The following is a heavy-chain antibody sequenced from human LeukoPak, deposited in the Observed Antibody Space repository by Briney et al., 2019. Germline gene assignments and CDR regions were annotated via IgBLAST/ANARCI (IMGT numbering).Heavy chain of an antibody. Sequence: SETLSLTCTVSGGSISNYYWSWIRQPPGKGLEWIGYIHYSGSTNYNPSLKSRVTISLDMSKNQFSLRLSSVTAADTAVYYCARGRDYWGQGTLVTVSS. J-gene: IGHJ4*02. CDR3: ARGRDY. CDR1: GGSISNYY. V-gene: IGHV4-59*01. CDR2: IHYSGST.